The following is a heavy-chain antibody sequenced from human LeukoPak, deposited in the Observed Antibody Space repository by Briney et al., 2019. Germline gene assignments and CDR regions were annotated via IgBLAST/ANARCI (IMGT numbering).Heavy chain of an antibody. CDR3: ARDRGGATSTYYYYGLDV. CDR2: ISYDGTNK. Sequence: GKSLRLSCAASGFAFSTYATHWVRQAPGKGLEWVAVISYDGTNKYYGDSVKGRFTISRDNSKKTLYPQMNSLRGEDTAVYYCARDRGGATSTYYYYGLDVWGQGTTVTVSS. CDR1: GFAFSTYA. D-gene: IGHD2-2*01. J-gene: IGHJ6*02. V-gene: IGHV3-30-3*01.